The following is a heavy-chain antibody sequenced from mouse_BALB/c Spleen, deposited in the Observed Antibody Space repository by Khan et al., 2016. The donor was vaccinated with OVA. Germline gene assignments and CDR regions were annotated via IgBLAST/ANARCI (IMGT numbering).Heavy chain of an antibody. CDR2: INTYTGEP. CDR3: GRICACGYSDV. J-gene: IGHJ1*01. CDR1: GYTFTNYG. Sequence: QIQLVQSGPELKKPGETVKISCKASGYTFTNYGMNWVKQAPGKGLKWMGWINTYTGEPTYADDFKGRFVFSLETSASTAYLQISNLKNEDMTTWCCGRICACGYSDVGGAGTTVTVSS. V-gene: IGHV9-1*02. D-gene: IGHD6-1*01.